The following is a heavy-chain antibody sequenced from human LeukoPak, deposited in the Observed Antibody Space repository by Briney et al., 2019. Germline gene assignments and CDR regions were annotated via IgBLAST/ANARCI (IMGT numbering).Heavy chain of an antibody. CDR1: GGSISSSSYY. D-gene: IGHD1-26*01. CDR2: IYYSGST. CDR3: ARLYPPYRGSFSYSYYYMDV. J-gene: IGHJ6*03. Sequence: PSETLSLTCTVSGGSISSSSYYWGWIRQPPGKGLEWIGSIYYSGSTYYNPSLKSRVTMSVDTSRNQFSLNVMSLTAADTALYYCARLYPPYRGSFSYSYYYMDVWGKGTTVTVSS. V-gene: IGHV4-39*07.